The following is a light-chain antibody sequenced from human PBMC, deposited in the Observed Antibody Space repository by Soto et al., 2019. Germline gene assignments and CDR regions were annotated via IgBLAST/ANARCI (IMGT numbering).Light chain of an antibody. Sequence: QSAPTQPASVSGSPGQSITISCTGTSSDVGAYNYVSWFQQHPGKAPKLIIYEVSNRPSGVSNRFSGSKSGNTASLTISGLQAEDGADYYCSSFTWSSTLQFGGGTKLTVL. CDR3: SSFTWSSTLQ. J-gene: IGLJ3*02. V-gene: IGLV2-14*01. CDR1: SSDVGAYNY. CDR2: EVS.